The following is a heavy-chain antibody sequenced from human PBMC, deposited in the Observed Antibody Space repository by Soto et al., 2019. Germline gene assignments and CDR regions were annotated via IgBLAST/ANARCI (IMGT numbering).Heavy chain of an antibody. J-gene: IGHJ1*01. CDR3: XXXXLYGXXXPXAEYFQH. D-gene: IGHD4-17*01. CDR2: ISYDGSNK. Sequence: QVQLVESGGGVVQPGRSLRLSCAASGFTFSSYGMHWVRQAPGKGLEXXAXISYDGSNKYYADSVKGRFTISRDNSKXXXXXXXXXXXXXXXXXXXXXXXXLYGXXXPXAEYFQHWGQGTLVTVSS. CDR1: GFTFSSYG. V-gene: IGHV3-30*03.